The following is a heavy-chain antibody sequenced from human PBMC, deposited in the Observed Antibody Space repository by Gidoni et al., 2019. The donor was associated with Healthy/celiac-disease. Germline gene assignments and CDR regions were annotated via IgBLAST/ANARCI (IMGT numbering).Heavy chain of an antibody. CDR3: TTGVDYGSGFDY. CDR2: IKSKTDGGTT. J-gene: IGHJ4*02. Sequence: EVQLVESGGGLVKPGWSLRLSCAASGFPFSNACMSWVRQAPGKGLEWVGRIKSKTDGGTTDYAAPVKGRFTISRDDSKNTLYLQMNSLKTEDTAVYYCTTGVDYGSGFDYWGQGTLVTVSS. CDR1: GFPFSNAC. D-gene: IGHD3-10*01. V-gene: IGHV3-15*01.